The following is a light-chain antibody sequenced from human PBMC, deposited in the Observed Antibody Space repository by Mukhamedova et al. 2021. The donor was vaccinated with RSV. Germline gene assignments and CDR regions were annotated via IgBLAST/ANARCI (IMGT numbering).Light chain of an antibody. CDR3: QVWDNDGVYV. V-gene: IGLV3-21*04. CDR2: YDS. J-gene: IGLJ1*01. Sequence: TCGGDNIGSKTVHWYQLRPGQAPVLVMYYDSDRPSGIPERFSGSNSGNTATLTISRVEAGDEADYYCQVWDNDGVYVFGTGTKVTV. CDR1: NIGSKT.